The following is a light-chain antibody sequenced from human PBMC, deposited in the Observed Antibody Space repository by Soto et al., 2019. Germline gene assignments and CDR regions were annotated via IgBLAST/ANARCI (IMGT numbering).Light chain of an antibody. CDR1: SSNIGAGYD. V-gene: IGLV1-40*01. Sequence: QSVLTQAPSVSGAPGQRVTISCTGSSSNIGAGYDVHWYQQLPGTAPKLLIHGNSNRPSGVPDRFSGSKSGTSASLAITGLLAQDEADYYCQSYDSSLSGYVVFGGGTKLTVL. CDR3: QSYDSSLSGYVV. CDR2: GNS. J-gene: IGLJ2*01.